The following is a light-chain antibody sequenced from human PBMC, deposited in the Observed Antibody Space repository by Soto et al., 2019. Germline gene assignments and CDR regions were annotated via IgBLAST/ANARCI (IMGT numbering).Light chain of an antibody. CDR3: QQYNNWPLT. Sequence: EIVMTQSPATLSVSPGERATLSCRASQSVNSNLAWYQQKPGQAPRLLIYGVSTRATGFPARLGGSGSGTEFTLTISSLQSEDFAIYYCQQYNNWPLTFGGGTKVDIK. V-gene: IGKV3-15*01. CDR1: QSVNSN. J-gene: IGKJ4*01. CDR2: GVS.